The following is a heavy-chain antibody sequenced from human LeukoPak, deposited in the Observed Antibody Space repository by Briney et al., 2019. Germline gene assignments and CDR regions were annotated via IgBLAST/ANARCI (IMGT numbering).Heavy chain of an antibody. Sequence: PGGSLRLSCAASGFTFSSYWMSWVRQAPGKGLEGVANIKQDGSEKYYVDSVKGRFTISRDNAKNSLYLQMNGLRAEDTAMYYCVKDSGWFHFDSWGQGTLVTVSS. D-gene: IGHD6-19*01. CDR2: IKQDGSEK. CDR1: GFTFSSYW. V-gene: IGHV3-7*03. CDR3: VKDSGWFHFDS. J-gene: IGHJ4*02.